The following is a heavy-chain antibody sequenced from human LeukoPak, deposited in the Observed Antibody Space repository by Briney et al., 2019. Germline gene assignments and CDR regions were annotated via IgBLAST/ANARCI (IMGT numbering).Heavy chain of an antibody. D-gene: IGHD1-26*01. CDR3: ARAIEVGAMTPFDY. CDR1: GFTVSSNY. V-gene: IGHV4-38-2*01. CDR2: IYHSGST. Sequence: GSLRLSCAASGFTVSSNYMSWVRPAPGKGREWIGIIYHSGSTYYNPSLKSRVTISVDTSKNQFSLKLSSVTAADTAVYYCARAIEVGAMTPFDYWGQGTLVTVSS. J-gene: IGHJ4*02.